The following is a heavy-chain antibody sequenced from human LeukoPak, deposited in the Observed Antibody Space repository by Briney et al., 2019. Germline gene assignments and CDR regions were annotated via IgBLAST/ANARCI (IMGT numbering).Heavy chain of an antibody. CDR3: ARHFTVGGNYYFGH. D-gene: IGHD3-10*01. CDR2: ISYTGST. CDR1: SDSIPSPY. V-gene: IGHV4-59*08. Sequence: SETLSLTCTVSSDSIPSPYWSWIRQSPGKGLEWIAYISYTGSTRYNPSFQSRVTVSIDTSKNQFSLRLTSVTAADTAVYYCARHFTVGGNYYFGHWDQGTPVTVSS. J-gene: IGHJ4*02.